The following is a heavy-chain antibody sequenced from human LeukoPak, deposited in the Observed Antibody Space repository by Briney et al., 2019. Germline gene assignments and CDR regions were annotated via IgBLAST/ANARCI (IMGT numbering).Heavy chain of an antibody. CDR3: AGLTMVRGRGALDY. V-gene: IGHV4-59*08. Sequence: SETLSLTFTVSGGSISSYYWSWIRQPPGKGLEWIGYIYYSGSTNYNPSLKSRVTISVDTSKNQFSLKLSAVTAADTAVYYCAGLTMVRGRGALDYWGQGTLVTVSS. CDR1: GGSISSYY. CDR2: IYYSGST. D-gene: IGHD3-10*01. J-gene: IGHJ4*02.